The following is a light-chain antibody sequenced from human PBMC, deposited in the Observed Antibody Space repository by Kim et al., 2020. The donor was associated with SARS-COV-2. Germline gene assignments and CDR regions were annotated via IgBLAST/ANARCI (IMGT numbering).Light chain of an antibody. CDR3: QKYDSVRWT. V-gene: IGKV1-27*01. J-gene: IGKJ1*01. Sequence: ASAGERVTITCRASQGLSNYLAWYQQKPGKAPKLLIYAASTLQSGVPSRFSGSGSGTDFTLTISSLQPEDVATYYCQKYDSVRWTFGQGTKVDIK. CDR1: QGLSNY. CDR2: AAS.